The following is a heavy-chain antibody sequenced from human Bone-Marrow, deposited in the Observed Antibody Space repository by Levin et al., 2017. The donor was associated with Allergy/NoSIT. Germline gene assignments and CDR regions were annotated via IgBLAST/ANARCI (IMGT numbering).Heavy chain of an antibody. J-gene: IGHJ4*02. D-gene: IGHD6-19*01. V-gene: IGHV3-21*01. CDR1: GFTFSSYS. CDR3: ARGSRVAGTSPDY. Sequence: GESLKISCAASGFTFSSYSMNWVRQAPGKGLEWVSSISSSSSYIYYADSVKGRFTISRDNAKNSLYLQMNSLRAEDTAVYYCARGSRVAGTSPDYWGQGTLVTVSS. CDR2: ISSSSSYI.